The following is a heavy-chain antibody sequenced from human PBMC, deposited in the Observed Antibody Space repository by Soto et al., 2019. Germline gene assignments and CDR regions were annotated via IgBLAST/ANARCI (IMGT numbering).Heavy chain of an antibody. CDR2: ISYIGSA. V-gene: IGHV4-59*08. J-gene: IGHJ4*02. CDR3: GLYCSSASCKVDY. D-gene: IGHD2-2*01. Sequence: SETLSLTCAVYGGSFSGYYWIWIRQPPGEGLEWIGYISYIGSANYNPSLKSRVTISGDTSKNQFSLKLTSVTAADTAVYFCGLYCSSASCKVDYWGQGTLVTVS. CDR1: GGSFSGYY.